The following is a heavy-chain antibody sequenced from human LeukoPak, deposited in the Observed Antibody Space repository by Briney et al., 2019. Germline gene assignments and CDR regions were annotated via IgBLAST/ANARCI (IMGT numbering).Heavy chain of an antibody. CDR2: INPNSGGT. Sequence: ASVKVSCKPSGYTFTRYYMHWVRQAPGQGLEWRGWINPNSGGTNYAQKFQGRVTMTRDTSISTAYMELSRLRSDDTAVYYCAKDLDIVVVTLGSDYWGQGTLVTVSS. J-gene: IGHJ4*02. CDR1: GYTFTRYY. V-gene: IGHV1-2*02. CDR3: AKDLDIVVVTLGSDY. D-gene: IGHD2-21*02.